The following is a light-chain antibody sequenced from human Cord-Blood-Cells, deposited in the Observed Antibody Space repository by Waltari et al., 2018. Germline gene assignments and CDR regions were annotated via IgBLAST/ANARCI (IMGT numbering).Light chain of an antibody. V-gene: IGKV3-11*01. J-gene: IGKJ1*01. CDR1: QSVSSY. CDR3: QQRSNWPRT. Sequence: EIVLTQSQATLSLSPGERATLSCRARQSVSSYLAWYQQKPGQAPRLLIYDASNRATGIPARFSGSGSGTDFTLTISSLEPEDFAVYYCQQRSNWPRTFGQGTKVEIK. CDR2: DAS.